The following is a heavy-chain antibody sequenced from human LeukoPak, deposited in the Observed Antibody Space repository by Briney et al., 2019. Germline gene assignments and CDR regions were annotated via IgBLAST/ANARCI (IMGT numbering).Heavy chain of an antibody. J-gene: IGHJ4*02. D-gene: IGHD1-1*01. CDR1: GFTFSSYA. V-gene: IGHV3-23*01. CDR3: ARLSNAPGGGASDY. CDR2: ISGSGGST. Sequence: GGSLRLSCAASGFTFSSYAMNWVRQTPGKGLEWVSGISGSGGSTFYTDSVKGRFTISRDTSQNTLYLQMNSLRAEDTAVYYCARLSNAPGGGASDYWGQGTLVTVSS.